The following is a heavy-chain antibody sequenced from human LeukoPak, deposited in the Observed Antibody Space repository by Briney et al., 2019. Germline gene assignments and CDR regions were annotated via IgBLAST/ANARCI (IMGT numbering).Heavy chain of an antibody. CDR2: IYFGGTT. J-gene: IGHJ4*02. CDR3: ARGDGVYVY. CDR1: GFTVSSNC. V-gene: IGHV3-53*01. Sequence: GGSLRLSCAASGFTVSSNCMTWVRQAPGQGLEWVSVIYFGGTTYYADSVKGRFTISRDNSKNTVYLQMNSLRVEDTAVYYCARGDGVYVYWGQGTLVTVSS. D-gene: IGHD5/OR15-5a*01.